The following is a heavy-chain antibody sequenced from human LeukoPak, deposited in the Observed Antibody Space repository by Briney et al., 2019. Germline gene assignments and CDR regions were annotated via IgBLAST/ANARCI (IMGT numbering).Heavy chain of an antibody. CDR3: ARSYAHDY. D-gene: IGHD2-2*01. J-gene: IGHJ4*02. Sequence: SETLSLTCAVYGGXFSGDYCSWIRQPPGKGLEWIGEINHSGSTNYNPSLKSRVTISVDTSKNQFSLKLSSVTAADTAVYYCARSYAHDYWGQGILVTVSS. V-gene: IGHV4-34*01. CDR1: GGXFSGDY. CDR2: INHSGST.